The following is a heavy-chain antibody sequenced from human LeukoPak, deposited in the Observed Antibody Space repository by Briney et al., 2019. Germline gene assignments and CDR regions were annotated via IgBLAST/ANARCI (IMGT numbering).Heavy chain of an antibody. CDR2: INHSGST. Sequence: PSQTLSLTCAVYGGSFSGYYWSWIRQPPGKGLEWIGEINHSGSTNYNPSLKSRVTISVDTSKNQFSLKLSSVTAADTAVYYCARSQASWRTRQHDAFDIWGQGTMVTVSS. CDR1: GGSFSGYY. CDR3: ARSQASWRTRQHDAFDI. J-gene: IGHJ3*02. V-gene: IGHV4-34*01. D-gene: IGHD3-3*01.